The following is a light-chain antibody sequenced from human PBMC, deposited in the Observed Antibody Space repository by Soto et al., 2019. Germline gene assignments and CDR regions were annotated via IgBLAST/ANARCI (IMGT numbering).Light chain of an antibody. CDR1: SSDVGAYNY. V-gene: IGLV2-8*01. CDR2: EVS. J-gene: IGLJ3*02. Sequence: QSVLTQPPSASGSPGQSVTISCTGTSSDVGAYNYVSWYQQYPGKAPKLTIYEVSKRPSGVPDRFSGSKSGKTASLTVSGLQPEDEADYYCTSYAGSNIGVFGGGTKLTVL. CDR3: TSYAGSNIGV.